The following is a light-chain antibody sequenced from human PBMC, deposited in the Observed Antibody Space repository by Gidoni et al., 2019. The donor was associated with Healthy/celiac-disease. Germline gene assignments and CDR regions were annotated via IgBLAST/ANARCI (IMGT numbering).Light chain of an antibody. CDR3: QQSYSTPLT. J-gene: IGKJ4*01. CDR2: AAS. V-gene: IGKV1-39*01. Sequence: DIQMTQSPSSLSASVGDRVTITCRASQSISSYLNWYQQKPGKAPKLLIYAASSLQSGVPSRFSGSGSVTDFTLTISSLQPEDFATYDCQQSYSTPLTFGGGTKGEIK. CDR1: QSISSY.